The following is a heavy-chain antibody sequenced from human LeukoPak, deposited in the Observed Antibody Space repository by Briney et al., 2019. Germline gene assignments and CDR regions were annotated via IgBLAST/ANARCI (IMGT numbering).Heavy chain of an antibody. CDR1: GFTFSSYG. Sequence: GGSLRLSCAASGFTFSSYGMHWVRQAPGKGLEWVAVIWYDGSNKYYADSVKGRFTISRDNSKNTLYLQMNSLRAEDTAVYYCARDGSPHTRKNYYYGMDVWGQGTTVTVSS. J-gene: IGHJ6*02. CDR2: IWYDGSNK. V-gene: IGHV3-33*01. CDR3: ARDGSPHTRKNYYYGMDV.